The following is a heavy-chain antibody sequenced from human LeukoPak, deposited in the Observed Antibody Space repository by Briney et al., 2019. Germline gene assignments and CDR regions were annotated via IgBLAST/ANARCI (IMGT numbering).Heavy chain of an antibody. J-gene: IGHJ4*02. CDR1: GGSISSSSYY. CDR3: ASSITIFGVVIRFDY. D-gene: IGHD3-3*01. Sequence: PSETLSLTCTVSGGSISSSSYYWGRIRQPPGKGLEWIGSIYYSGSTYYNPSLKSRVTISVDTSKNQFSLKLSSVTAADTAVYYCASSITIFGVVIRFDYWGQGTLVTVSS. V-gene: IGHV4-39*01. CDR2: IYYSGST.